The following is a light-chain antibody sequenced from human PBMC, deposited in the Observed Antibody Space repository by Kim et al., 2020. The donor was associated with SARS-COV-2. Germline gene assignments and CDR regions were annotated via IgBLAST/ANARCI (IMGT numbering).Light chain of an antibody. CDR2: GAS. Sequence: SVSPGESATLSCRASESVSGDLAWYQRKPGQAPRLLIYGASTRATGIPARFSGSGSGTEFTLTISSLQSEDFAVYYCQQYNNRWTFGQGTKVDIK. CDR1: ESVSGD. J-gene: IGKJ1*01. V-gene: IGKV3-15*01. CDR3: QQYNNRWT.